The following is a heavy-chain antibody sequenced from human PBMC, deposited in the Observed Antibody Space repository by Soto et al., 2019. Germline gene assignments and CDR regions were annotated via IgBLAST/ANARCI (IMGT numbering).Heavy chain of an antibody. D-gene: IGHD4-17*01. CDR1: GGTFSSYA. J-gene: IGHJ4*02. CDR2: IIPIFGTA. V-gene: IGHV1-69*13. Sequence: ASVKVSWKASGGTFSSYAISWVRQAPGQGLEWMGGIIPIFGTANYAQKFQGRVTITADESTSTAYMELSSLRSEDTAVYYCARDRNEAATTDFHYWGQGTLVTVSS. CDR3: ARDRNEAATTDFHY.